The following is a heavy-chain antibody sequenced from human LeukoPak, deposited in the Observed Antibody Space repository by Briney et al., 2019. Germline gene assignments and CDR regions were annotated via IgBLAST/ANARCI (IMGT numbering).Heavy chain of an antibody. Sequence: ASVKVSSKASGYTFTGYYMHWVRQAPGQGLEWMGWINPNSGGTNYAQKFQGRVTMTRDTSISTACMELSRLRSDDTAMYYCARRAGYCTSTSCYRRPNYNWFDPWGQGTLVTVSS. CDR1: GYTFTGYY. D-gene: IGHD2-2*02. CDR3: ARRAGYCTSTSCYRRPNYNWFDP. CDR2: INPNSGGT. J-gene: IGHJ5*02. V-gene: IGHV1-2*02.